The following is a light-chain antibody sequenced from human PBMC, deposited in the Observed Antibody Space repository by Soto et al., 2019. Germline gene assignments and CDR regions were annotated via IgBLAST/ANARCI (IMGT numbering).Light chain of an antibody. CDR3: QQSYSTPRT. V-gene: IGKV1-39*01. Sequence: DIQMTQSPSSLSVSVGDRVTITCRASQSIVSYLNWYQQKLGKATKLLIYTASNLQRGVPSRFSGSGSGTDFTLTLSNLQPEDFATYYCQQSYSTPRTFGQGTKLEIK. CDR1: QSIVSY. J-gene: IGKJ2*02. CDR2: TAS.